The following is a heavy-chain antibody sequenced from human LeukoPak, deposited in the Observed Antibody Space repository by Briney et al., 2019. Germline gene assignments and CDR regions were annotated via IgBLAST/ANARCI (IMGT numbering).Heavy chain of an antibody. CDR3: ASEGYSYGVGFDP. D-gene: IGHD5-18*01. CDR1: GGSISSYY. CDR2: IYYSGST. V-gene: IGHV4-59*01. J-gene: IGHJ5*02. Sequence: SETLSLTCTVYGGSISSYYWSWIRQPPGKGLEWIGYIYYSGSTNYNPSLKSRVTISVDTSKNQFSLKLNSVTAADTAVYYCASEGYSYGVGFDPCGQGTLVTVSS.